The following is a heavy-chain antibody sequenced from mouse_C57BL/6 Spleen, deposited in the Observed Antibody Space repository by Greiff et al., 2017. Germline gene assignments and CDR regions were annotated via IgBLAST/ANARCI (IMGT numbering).Heavy chain of an antibody. CDR3: ARHEGGDGYSYWYFDV. CDR1: GYTFTEYT. D-gene: IGHD2-3*01. Sequence: QVQLKQSGAELVKPGASVKLSCKASGYTFTEYTIHWVKQRSGQGLEWIGWFYPGSGSIKYNEKFKDKATLTAGKSSSTVYMELSRLTSEDSAVYFCARHEGGDGYSYWYFDVWGTGTTVTVSS. CDR2: FYPGSGSI. J-gene: IGHJ1*03. V-gene: IGHV1-62-2*01.